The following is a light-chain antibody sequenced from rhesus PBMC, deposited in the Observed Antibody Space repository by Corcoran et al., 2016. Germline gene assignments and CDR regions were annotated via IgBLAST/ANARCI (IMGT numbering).Light chain of an antibody. CDR3: QHGYGTPYS. V-gene: IGKV1-74*01. Sequence: DIQMTQSPSSLSASVGDRVTITCRASENVNNYLNWYQQKQGKAPKLLLYKASTLQSGVPSRFSGSGSGTDYTFTISSLQPEDVATYYCQHGYGTPYSFGQGTKVEIK. J-gene: IGKJ2*01. CDR1: ENVNNY. CDR2: KAS.